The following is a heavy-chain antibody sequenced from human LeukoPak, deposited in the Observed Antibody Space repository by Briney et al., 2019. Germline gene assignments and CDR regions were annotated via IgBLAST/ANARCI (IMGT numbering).Heavy chain of an antibody. CDR3: AKDRGIAAAGRNNWFDP. CDR1: GFIFSSYW. CDR2: ISGSGGST. Sequence: GGSLRLSCAASGFIFSSYWMTWVRQAPGKGLEWVSAISGSGGSTYYADSVKGRFTISRDNSKNTLYLQMNSLRAEDTAVYYCAKDRGIAAAGRNNWFDPWGQGTLVTVSS. V-gene: IGHV3-23*01. D-gene: IGHD6-13*01. J-gene: IGHJ5*02.